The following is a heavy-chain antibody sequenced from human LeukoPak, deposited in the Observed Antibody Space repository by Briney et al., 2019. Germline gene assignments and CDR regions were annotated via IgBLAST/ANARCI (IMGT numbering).Heavy chain of an antibody. J-gene: IGHJ4*02. V-gene: IGHV1-18*01. D-gene: IGHD2-15*01. CDR3: ARDSHLRHARYCSGGSCYFADY. Sequence: ASVKVSCKASGYTFTSYGISWVRQAPGQGLEWMEWISAYNGNTNYAQKLQGRVTITTDTSTSTAYMELRSLRSDDTAVYSCARDSHLRHARYCSGGSCYFADYWGQGTLVTVSS. CDR1: GYTFTSYG. CDR2: ISAYNGNT.